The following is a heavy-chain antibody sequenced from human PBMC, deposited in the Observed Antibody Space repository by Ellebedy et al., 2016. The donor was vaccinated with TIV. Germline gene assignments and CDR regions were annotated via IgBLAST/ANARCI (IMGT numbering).Heavy chain of an antibody. D-gene: IGHD6-13*01. CDR2: ITHNGATT. V-gene: IGHV3-23*01. Sequence: GESLKISCAASGFTFTSYAMTWVRQAPGKGLEWVSSITHNGATTYYADSVKGRFTISRDNSRNTLYLQMNSLRAEDSAIYFRGGDAVTGNSRWDWIDPWGQGTLVTVSS. CDR3: GGDAVTGNSRWDWIDP. J-gene: IGHJ5*02. CDR1: GFTFTSYA.